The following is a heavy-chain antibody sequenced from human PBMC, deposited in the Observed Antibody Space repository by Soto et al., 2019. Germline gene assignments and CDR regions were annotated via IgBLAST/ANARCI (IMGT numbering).Heavy chain of an antibody. CDR3: ARDKKYYYDSSGYSWAFDI. J-gene: IGHJ3*02. D-gene: IGHD3-22*01. Sequence: ASVKVSCKASGYTFTSYGISWVRQAPGQGLEWMGWISAYNGNTNYAQKLQGRVTMTTDTSTSTAYMELSSLRSEDTAVYYCARDKKYYYDSSGYSWAFDIWGQGTMVTVSS. CDR1: GYTFTSYG. V-gene: IGHV1-18*01. CDR2: ISAYNGNT.